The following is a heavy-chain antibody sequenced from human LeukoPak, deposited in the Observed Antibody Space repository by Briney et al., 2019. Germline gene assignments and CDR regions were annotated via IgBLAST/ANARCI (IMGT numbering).Heavy chain of an antibody. J-gene: IGHJ4*02. CDR2: IRSKANSYAA. Sequence: SGGSLRLSCAASGFTFSGSAMHWVRQASGEGLEWVGRIRSKANSYAAAYAASVKGRFTISRDDSRNTAYLQMNSLKTEDTAVYYCTAKKDIVVVVAATPPSMEDYWGQGILVTVSS. CDR1: GFTFSGSA. V-gene: IGHV3-73*01. D-gene: IGHD2-15*01. CDR3: TAKKDIVVVVAATPPSMEDY.